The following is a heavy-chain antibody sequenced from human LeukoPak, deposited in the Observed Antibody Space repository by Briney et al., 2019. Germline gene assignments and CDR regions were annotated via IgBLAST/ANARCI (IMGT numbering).Heavy chain of an antibody. CDR2: ISGNGAST. CDR3: AKDKFEWLQGIDY. D-gene: IGHD5-12*01. CDR1: GFTFDDYA. V-gene: IGHV3-43*02. Sequence: GGSLRLSCAASGFTFDDYAMHSVRQAPGKGLEWVSLISGNGASTYYADSVKGRFTISRDNSKNSLYLQMNSLRTEDTALYYCAKDKFEWLQGIDYWGQGTLVTVSS. J-gene: IGHJ4*02.